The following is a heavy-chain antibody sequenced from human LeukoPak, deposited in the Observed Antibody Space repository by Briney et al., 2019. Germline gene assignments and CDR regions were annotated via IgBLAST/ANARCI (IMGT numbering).Heavy chain of an antibody. J-gene: IGHJ3*01. CDR3: ATTPELTGDTRDDAFDF. Sequence: PSETLSLTCTVSGGSISSYYWSWIRQPPGKGLEWIGYIYYSGSTNYNPSLKSRVTISVDTSKNQFSLKLSSVTAADTAVYYCATTPELTGDTRDDAFDFWGPGTIVTVSS. CDR2: IYYSGST. CDR1: GGSISSYY. D-gene: IGHD7-27*01. V-gene: IGHV4-59*08.